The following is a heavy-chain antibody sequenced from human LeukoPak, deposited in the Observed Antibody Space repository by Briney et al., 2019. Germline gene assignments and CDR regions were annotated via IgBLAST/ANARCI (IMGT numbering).Heavy chain of an antibody. V-gene: IGHV3-30*01. D-gene: IGHD6-13*01. J-gene: IGHJ4*02. CDR2: ISYDGSNK. CDR3: AGDRVQLVGGGLGY. Sequence: GGSLRLSCAASGFTFSSYAMHWVRQAPGKGLEWVAVISYDGSNKYYADSVKGRFTISRDNSKNTLYLQMNSLRAEDTAVYYCAGDRVQLVGGGLGYWGQGTLVTVSS. CDR1: GFTFSSYA.